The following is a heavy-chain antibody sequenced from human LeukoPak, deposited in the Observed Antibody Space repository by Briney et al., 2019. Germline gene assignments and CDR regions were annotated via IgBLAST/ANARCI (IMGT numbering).Heavy chain of an antibody. CDR1: GGSISGSSYY. V-gene: IGHV4-39*01. J-gene: IGHJ5*02. CDR3: ALIRGYCRT. Sequence: PSETLSLTCTVSGGSISGSSYYWGWIRQPPGKGLEWIGSIYYRGSTYYNPTLKSRVTVSVDTSKNQFSLKLSPVTAADTAVYYCALIRGYCRTWDQGTLVTVPS. D-gene: IGHD2-15*01. CDR2: IYYRGST.